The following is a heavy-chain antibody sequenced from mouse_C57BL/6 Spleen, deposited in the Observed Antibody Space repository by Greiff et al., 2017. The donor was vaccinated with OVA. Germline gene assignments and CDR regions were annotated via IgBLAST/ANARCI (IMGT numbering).Heavy chain of an antibody. CDR3: ARGTAQALFDY. J-gene: IGHJ2*01. Sequence: QVQLKQSGAELVKPGASVKISCKASGYAFSSYWMNWVKQRPGQGLEWIGEIDPSDSYTNYNQKFKGKSTLTVDKSSSTAYMQLSSLTSEDSAVYYCARGTAQALFDYWGQGTTLTVSS. D-gene: IGHD3-2*02. CDR2: IDPSDSYT. V-gene: IGHV1S126*01. CDR1: GYAFSSYW.